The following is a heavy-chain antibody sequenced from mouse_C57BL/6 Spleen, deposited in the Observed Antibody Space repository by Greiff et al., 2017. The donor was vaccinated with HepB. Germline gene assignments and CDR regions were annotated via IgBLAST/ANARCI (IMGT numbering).Heavy chain of an antibody. CDR1: GYSFTDYN. Sequence: EVQLQQSGPELVKPGASVKISCKASGYSFTDYNMNWVKQRNGKSLEWIGVINPNYGTTSYNQKFKGKATLTVDQSSSTAYMQLNSLTSEDSAVYYCARSITTVVATPSFDYWGQGTTLTVSS. D-gene: IGHD1-1*01. V-gene: IGHV1-39*01. CDR2: INPNYGTT. J-gene: IGHJ2*01. CDR3: ARSITTVVATPSFDY.